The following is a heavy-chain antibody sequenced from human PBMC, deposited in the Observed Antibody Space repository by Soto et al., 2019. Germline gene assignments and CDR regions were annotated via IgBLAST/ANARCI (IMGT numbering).Heavy chain of an antibody. CDR3: ARGYDILTGYPSKYYYYYYGMDV. D-gene: IGHD3-9*01. Sequence: GASVKVSCKASGYTFTSYYMHWVRQAPGQGLEWMGGIIPIFGTANYAQKFQGRVTITADESTSTAYMELSSLRSEDTAVYYCARGYDILTGYPSKYYYYYYGMDVWGQGPTVTVS. CDR2: IIPIFGTA. CDR1: GYTFTSYY. J-gene: IGHJ6*02. V-gene: IGHV1-69*13.